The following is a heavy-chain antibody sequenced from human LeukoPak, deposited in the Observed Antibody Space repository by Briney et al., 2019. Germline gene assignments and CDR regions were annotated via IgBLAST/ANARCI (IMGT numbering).Heavy chain of an antibody. CDR2: ISAYNGNT. CDR1: GYTFTSYG. J-gene: IGHJ4*02. D-gene: IGHD3-22*01. CDR3: ARDGSYYDSSGYYWAYYFDY. Sequence: ASVKVSCKASGYTFTSYGISWVRQAPGQGLEWMGWISAYNGNTNYAQKLQGRVTMTTDTSTSTAYMELRSLRSDDTAVDYCARDGSYYDSSGYYWAYYFDYWGQGTLVTVSS. V-gene: IGHV1-18*01.